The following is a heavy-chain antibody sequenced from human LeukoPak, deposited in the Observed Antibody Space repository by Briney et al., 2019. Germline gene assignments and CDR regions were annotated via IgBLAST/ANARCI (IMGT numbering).Heavy chain of an antibody. Sequence: GGSLRLSCAASGFTFSDYYMTWIRQTPGKGLEWVSYISDAARTKSYADSVKGRFTISRDNAKNSLYLQMNSLRVEDTAVYYCAGVNYWNYPFWGQGTLVTVSS. J-gene: IGHJ4*02. D-gene: IGHD1-7*01. V-gene: IGHV3-11*04. CDR2: ISDAARTK. CDR3: AGVNYWNYPF. CDR1: GFTFSDYY.